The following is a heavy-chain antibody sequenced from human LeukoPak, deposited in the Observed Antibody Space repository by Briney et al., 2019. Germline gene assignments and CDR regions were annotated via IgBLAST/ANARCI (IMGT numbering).Heavy chain of an antibody. D-gene: IGHD3-10*01. CDR1: GFTVSSSY. CDR2: ISSAGTT. Sequence: PGGSLRLSCAASGFTVSSSYMSWVRQAPGKGLEWVSIISSAGTTYYADSVKGRFTISRDNAKNSLYLQMNSLRAEDTAVYYCARGYYYGSGSYFDYWGQGTLVTVSS. CDR3: ARGYYYGSGSYFDY. J-gene: IGHJ4*02. V-gene: IGHV3-66*01.